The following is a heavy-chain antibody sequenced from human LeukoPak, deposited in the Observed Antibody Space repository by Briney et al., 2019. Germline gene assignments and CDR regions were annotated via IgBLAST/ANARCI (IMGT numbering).Heavy chain of an antibody. CDR1: GYTFTGYY. CDR2: INPNSGGT. V-gene: IGHV1-2*02. D-gene: IGHD6-19*01. CDR3: ARDGVYSSGWYVDY. Sequence: ASVKVSCKASGYTFTGYYMHWVRQAPGQGLEWMGWINPNSGGTNYAQKFQGRVTMTRDTSISTAYMELSRLRSDDTAAYYCARDGVYSSGWYVDYWGQGTLVTVSS. J-gene: IGHJ4*02.